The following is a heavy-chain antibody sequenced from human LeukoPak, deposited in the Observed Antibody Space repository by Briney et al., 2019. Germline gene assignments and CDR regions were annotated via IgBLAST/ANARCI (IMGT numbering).Heavy chain of an antibody. D-gene: IGHD3-10*01. CDR1: GFTFSSYG. Sequence: GRSLRPSCAASGFTFSSYGMHWVRQAPGKGLEWVAVISYDGSNKYYADSVKGRFTISRDNSKNTLYLQMNSLRAEDTAVYYCAKGYYGSGSYYEPGDAFDIWGQGTMVTVSS. J-gene: IGHJ3*02. CDR3: AKGYYGSGSYYEPGDAFDI. V-gene: IGHV3-30*18. CDR2: ISYDGSNK.